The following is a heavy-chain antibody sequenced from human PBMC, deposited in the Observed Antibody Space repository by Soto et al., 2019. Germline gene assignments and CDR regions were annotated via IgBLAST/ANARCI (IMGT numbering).Heavy chain of an antibody. V-gene: IGHV3-23*01. J-gene: IGHJ4*02. CDR1: GFTFSTYV. CDR2: ISGSGDSI. Sequence: EVQLLESGGGLVQPGGTLRPSRAATGFTFSTYVMTWVRQAPGKGLEWVSSISGSGDSIYYADSVKGRFTISRDNTKNTLYLQMNNLRAEDTAVYYCAKDGTYSSSWPYYYDYWGQGTLVTVSS. D-gene: IGHD6-13*01. CDR3: AKDGTYSSSWPYYYDY.